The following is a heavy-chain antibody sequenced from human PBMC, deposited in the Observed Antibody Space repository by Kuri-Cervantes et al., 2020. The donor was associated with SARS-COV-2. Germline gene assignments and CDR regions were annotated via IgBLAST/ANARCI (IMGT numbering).Heavy chain of an antibody. V-gene: IGHV4-61*10. CDR3: ARGANYYDSSGYYY. CDR1: FGSVSSGHYY. D-gene: IGHD3-22*01. CDR2: IHTSGST. Sequence: SETLSLTCTVSFGSVSSGHYYWNWIRQPAGKGLEWIGYIHTSGSTKYNPSLKSRVTISVDTSKNQFSLKLSSVTAADTAVYYCARGANYYDSSGYYYWGQGTLVTVSS. J-gene: IGHJ4*02.